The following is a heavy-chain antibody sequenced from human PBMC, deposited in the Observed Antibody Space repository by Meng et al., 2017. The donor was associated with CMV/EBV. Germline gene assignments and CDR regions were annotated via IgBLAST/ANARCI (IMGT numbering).Heavy chain of an antibody. Sequence: TRYDINWVRQATGQGLEWMGWMNPNSGNTGYAQKFQGRVTMTRNTSISTAYMELSSLRSEDTAVYYCARGPANYGSGSYSPYNWFDPWGQGTLVTVLL. CDR2: MNPNSGNT. CDR1: TRYD. D-gene: IGHD3-10*01. CDR3: ARGPANYGSGSYSPYNWFDP. V-gene: IGHV1-8*01. J-gene: IGHJ5*02.